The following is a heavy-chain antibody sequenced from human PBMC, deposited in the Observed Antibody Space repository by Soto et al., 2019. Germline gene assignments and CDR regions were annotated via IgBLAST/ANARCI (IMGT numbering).Heavy chain of an antibody. J-gene: IGHJ6*02. V-gene: IGHV3-30-3*01. CDR1: GFTFSSYA. CDR3: ARYWSFYGMDV. CDR2: ISYDGSNK. Sequence: LRLSCAASGFTFSSYAMHWVRQAPGKGLEWVAVISYDGSNKYYADSVKGRFTISRDNSKNTLYLQMNSLRAEDTAVYYCARYWSFYGMDVWGQGTTVTVSS. D-gene: IGHD3-9*01.